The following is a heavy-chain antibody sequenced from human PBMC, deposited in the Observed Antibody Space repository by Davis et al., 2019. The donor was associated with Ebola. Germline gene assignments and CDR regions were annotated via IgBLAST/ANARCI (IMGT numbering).Heavy chain of an antibody. CDR3: ARDQRIAARRYYYYGMDV. CDR2: IWYDGSNK. J-gene: IGHJ6*02. V-gene: IGHV3-33*01. Sequence: GESLKISCAASGFTFSSYGMHWVRQAPGKGLEWVAVIWYDGSNKYYADSVKGRFTISRDNSKNTLYLQMNSLRAEDTAVYYCARDQRIAARRYYYYGMDVWGQGTTVTVSS. CDR1: GFTFSSYG. D-gene: IGHD6-6*01.